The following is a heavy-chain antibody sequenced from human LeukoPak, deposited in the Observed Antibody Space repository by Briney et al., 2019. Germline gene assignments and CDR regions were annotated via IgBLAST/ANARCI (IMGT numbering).Heavy chain of an antibody. J-gene: IGHJ4*02. CDR2: INAGNGNT. V-gene: IGHV1-3*01. D-gene: IGHD6-6*01. CDR1: GYTFTRYA. Sequence: ASMKVSCKASGYTFTRYALNWVRQAPGQRLEWMGWINAGNGNTKYSQKFQGRVTITRDTSASTAYMELSSLRSEDTAVYYCARSAVAARPRYFDYWGQGTLVTVSS. CDR3: ARSAVAARPRYFDY.